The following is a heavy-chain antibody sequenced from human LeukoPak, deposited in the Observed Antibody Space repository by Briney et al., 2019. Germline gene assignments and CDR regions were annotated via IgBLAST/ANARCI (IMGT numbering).Heavy chain of an antibody. Sequence: PSETLSLTCTVSGGSISSYYWSWIRQPPGKGLEWIGYIYYSGSTNYNPSLKSRITISVDTSKNQFSLKLSSVTAADTAVYYCARSGVITGWFDPWGQGSLVTASS. CDR2: IYYSGST. CDR1: GGSISSYY. V-gene: IGHV4-59*01. J-gene: IGHJ5*02. CDR3: ARSGVITGWFDP. D-gene: IGHD1-20*01.